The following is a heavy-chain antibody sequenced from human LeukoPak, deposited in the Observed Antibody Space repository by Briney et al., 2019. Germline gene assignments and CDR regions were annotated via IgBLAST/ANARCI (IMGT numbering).Heavy chain of an antibody. J-gene: IGHJ6*04. D-gene: IGHD3-10*01. CDR3: ARDSWDYYGSGSYYRNYYYYGMDV. V-gene: IGHV3-7*03. Sequence: GGSLRLSCAASGFTFSSYWMSWVRQAPGKGLEWVANIKQDGSEKNYVDSVKGRFTISRDNAKNSLYLQMNSLRAEDTAVYYCARDSWDYYGSGSYYRNYYYYGMDVWGKGTTVTVSS. CDR1: GFTFSSYW. CDR2: IKQDGSEK.